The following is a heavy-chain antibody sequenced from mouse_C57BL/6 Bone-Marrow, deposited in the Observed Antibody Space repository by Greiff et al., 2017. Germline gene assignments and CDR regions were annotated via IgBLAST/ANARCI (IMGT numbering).Heavy chain of an antibody. CDR3: ARHFHGYYRFAY. V-gene: IGHV5-6*01. CDR2: ISSGGSYT. Sequence: EVKLMESGGDLVKPGGSLKLSCAASGFTFSSYGMSWVRQTPDKRLEWVATISSGGSYTYYPDSVKGRFTISRDNAKNTLYLQMSSLKSEDTAMYYCARHFHGYYRFAYWGQGTLVTVSA. D-gene: IGHD2-3*01. J-gene: IGHJ3*01. CDR1: GFTFSSYG.